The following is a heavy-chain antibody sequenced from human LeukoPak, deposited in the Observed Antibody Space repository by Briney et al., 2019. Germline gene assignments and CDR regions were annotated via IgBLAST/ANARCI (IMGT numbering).Heavy chain of an antibody. J-gene: IGHJ6*03. D-gene: IGHD6-6*01. CDR2: INPNSGGT. Sequence: ASVKVSCKASGYTFTGYYMHWVRQAPGQGLEWMGWINPNSGGTNYAQKFQGRVTMTRDTSISTAYMELSRLRSDDTAVYYCAREYSSSSSYYYYYMDVWGKGTTVTVSS. CDR1: GYTFTGYY. V-gene: IGHV1-2*02. CDR3: AREYSSSSSYYYYYMDV.